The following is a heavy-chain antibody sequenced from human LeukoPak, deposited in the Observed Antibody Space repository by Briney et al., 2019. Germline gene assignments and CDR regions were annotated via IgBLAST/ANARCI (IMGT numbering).Heavy chain of an antibody. J-gene: IGHJ5*02. CDR3: ARAGGYYFVP. CDR1: GYTFTSYD. CDR2: ISAYNGTT. D-gene: IGHD3-3*01. Sequence: ASLKVSCKASGYTFTSYDISWVRQPPGQGLEWMGWISAYNGTTNYAQQIQGRVTMTKATTANTALMVLRIPSSDATAEYYWARAGGYYFVPWGQGTLVTVPS. V-gene: IGHV1-18*04.